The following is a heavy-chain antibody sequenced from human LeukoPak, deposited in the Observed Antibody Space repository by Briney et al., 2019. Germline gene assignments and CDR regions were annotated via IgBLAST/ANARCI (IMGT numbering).Heavy chain of an antibody. D-gene: IGHD2-21*02. J-gene: IGHJ4*02. V-gene: IGHV3-30-3*01. CDR1: GFTFTNYA. Sequence: GGSLRLSCAASGFTFTNYALHWVRQAPGKGLEWVAVISYDGTNKYYADSVKGRFTISRDNSKDTLSLQMNSLRAEDTALYYCARGFVLGAAKNYFDYWGQGALVTVSS. CDR3: ARGFVLGAAKNYFDY. CDR2: ISYDGTNK.